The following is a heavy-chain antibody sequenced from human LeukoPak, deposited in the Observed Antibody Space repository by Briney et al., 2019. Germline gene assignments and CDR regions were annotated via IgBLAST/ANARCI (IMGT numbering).Heavy chain of an antibody. CDR1: GYTFNDYY. CDR2: INPNSGGT. D-gene: IGHD7-27*01. V-gene: IGHV1-2*04. J-gene: IGHJ4*02. Sequence: ASVKVSCKTSGYTFNDYYIHWVRQAPGQGLEWMGWINPNSGGTNYAQKFQDWVTMTRDTSIGTAYMDLSGLRVDDTAVYYCARGGRSELGACDYWGQGTLVTASS. CDR3: ARGGRSELGACDY.